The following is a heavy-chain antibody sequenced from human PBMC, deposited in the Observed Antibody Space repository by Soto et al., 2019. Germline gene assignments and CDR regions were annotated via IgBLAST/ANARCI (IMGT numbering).Heavy chain of an antibody. J-gene: IGHJ3*02. CDR2: ISSSSSYI. CDR1: GFTFSSYS. D-gene: IGHD2-15*01. CDR3: AGAVVAPDAFDI. Sequence: EVQLVESGGGLVKPGGSLRLSCAASGFTFSSYSMNWVRQAPGKGLEWVSSISSSSSYIYYADSVKGRFTISRDNAKDSLYLQMTSLRAEDTAVYYCAGAVVAPDAFDIWGQGTMVTVSS. V-gene: IGHV3-21*01.